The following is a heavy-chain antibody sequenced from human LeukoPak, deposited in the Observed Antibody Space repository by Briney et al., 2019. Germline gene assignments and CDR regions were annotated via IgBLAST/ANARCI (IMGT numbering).Heavy chain of an antibody. J-gene: IGHJ3*02. Sequence: PSETLSLTCTVSGDSISSYYWSWIRQPPGKGLEWIGYIYYSGSTNYNPSLKSRVTKSVDTSKNQFSLKLSSVTAADTAVYYCASGDYYYDSSGHAFDIWGQGTMVTVSS. CDR3: ASGDYYYDSSGHAFDI. CDR2: IYYSGST. V-gene: IGHV4-59*01. D-gene: IGHD3-22*01. CDR1: GDSISSYY.